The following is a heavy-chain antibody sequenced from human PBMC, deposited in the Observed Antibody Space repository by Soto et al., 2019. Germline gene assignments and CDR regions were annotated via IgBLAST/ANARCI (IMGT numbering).Heavy chain of an antibody. V-gene: IGHV3-30*18. CDR3: AKDPQSPLDILTGYPDY. Sequence: GGSLRLSCAASGFTFSSYGMHWVRQAPGKGLEWVAVISYDGSNKYYAYSVKGRFTIFRDNSKNTLYLQMNSLRAEDTAVYYCAKDPQSPLDILTGYPDYWGQGTLVTVSS. J-gene: IGHJ4*02. CDR2: ISYDGSNK. D-gene: IGHD3-9*01. CDR1: GFTFSSYG.